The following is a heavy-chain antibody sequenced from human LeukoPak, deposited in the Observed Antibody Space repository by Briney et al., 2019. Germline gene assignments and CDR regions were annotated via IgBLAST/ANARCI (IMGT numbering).Heavy chain of an antibody. CDR3: ARRYCSSTSCYSIDY. CDR2: INPNSGGT. CDR1: GYTFTSYY. Sequence: ASVKVSCKASGYTFTSYYMHWVRQAPGQGLEWMGRINPNSGGTNYAQKFQGRVTMTRDTSISTAYMELSSLKASDTAMYYCARRYCSSTSCYSIDYWGQGTLVTVSS. V-gene: IGHV1-2*06. D-gene: IGHD2-2*02. J-gene: IGHJ4*02.